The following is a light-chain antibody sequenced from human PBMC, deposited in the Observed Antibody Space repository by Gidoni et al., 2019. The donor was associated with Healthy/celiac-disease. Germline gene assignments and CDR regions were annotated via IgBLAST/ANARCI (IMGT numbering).Light chain of an antibody. Sequence: DFVMTQSPDSLAVSLGERATINCKSSRSLLYPPNNKNYLAWYQQRPGQPPRLLIYWASMRESGVPDRFSGSGSGTDFALTITSLQAEDVAVYYCQQYYITPYTFGQGTKLEIK. V-gene: IGKV4-1*01. CDR1: RSLLYPPNNKNY. J-gene: IGKJ2*01. CDR3: QQYYITPYT. CDR2: WAS.